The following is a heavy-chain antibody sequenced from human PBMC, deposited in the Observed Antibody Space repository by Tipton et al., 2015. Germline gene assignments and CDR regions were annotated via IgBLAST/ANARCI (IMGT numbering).Heavy chain of an antibody. V-gene: IGHV5-51*01. CDR1: GYSFTRHW. CDR2: IYLGDSDT. J-gene: IGHJ3*02. Sequence: VQLVQSGAEVKKPGESLKISCKGSGYSFTRHWIGWVRQMTGKGLEWMGIIYLGDSDTRYSPSFQGQVTISADKSISTVYLQWSSLKASDTAMYYCARRGDSNGITMVRGVIGDAFDMWGQGTMVIVSS. CDR3: ARRGDSNGITMVRGVIGDAFDM. D-gene: IGHD3-10*01.